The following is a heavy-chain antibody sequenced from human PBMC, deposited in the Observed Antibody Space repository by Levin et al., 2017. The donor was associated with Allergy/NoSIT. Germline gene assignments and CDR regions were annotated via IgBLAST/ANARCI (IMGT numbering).Heavy chain of an antibody. D-gene: IGHD2-8*02. CDR1: GGSIRSSTYY. J-gene: IGHJ4*02. CDR3: ARHWRAAGASPPNI. Sequence: PSQTLSLTCAVSGGSIRSSTYYWGWIRQPPGKGLEWIGIIYYSGTTFYNPSLKSRVIISIDTSKSQFSLKLNSVTAADTAVYYCARHWRAAGASPPNIWGQGTLVAVSS. V-gene: IGHV4-39*01. CDR2: IYYSGTT.